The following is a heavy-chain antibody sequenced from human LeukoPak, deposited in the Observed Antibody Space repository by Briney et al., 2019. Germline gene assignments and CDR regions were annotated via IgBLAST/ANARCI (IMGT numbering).Heavy chain of an antibody. Sequence: PGGSLRLSCAASGFTFSNFGMHWVRQAPGKGLEWAAFTRSDGGTQYYGDSVKGRFTISRDNSKNTLYLQMNGLRADDTAVYCCARALGEAVTSPTRIGYWGQGILVTVSS. CDR1: GFTFSNFG. D-gene: IGHD4-17*01. CDR3: ARALGEAVTSPTRIGY. CDR2: TRSDGGTQ. J-gene: IGHJ4*02. V-gene: IGHV3-30*02.